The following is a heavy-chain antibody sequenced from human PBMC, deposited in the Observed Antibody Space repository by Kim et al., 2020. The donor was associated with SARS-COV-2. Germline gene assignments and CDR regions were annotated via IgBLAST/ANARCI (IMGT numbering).Heavy chain of an antibody. CDR3: ARDLWELRDHHFDY. D-gene: IGHD1-26*01. Sequence: GGSLRLSCTGVGFTFSSYEMNWVRQAPGKGLEWLSYISSGGATIYYADSVRGRFTISRDNTKNSLYLQMNNLRVEDTAFYYCARDLWELRDHHFDYWGQGTLVTVSS. CDR2: ISSGGATI. V-gene: IGHV3-48*03. CDR1: GFTFSSYE. J-gene: IGHJ4*02.